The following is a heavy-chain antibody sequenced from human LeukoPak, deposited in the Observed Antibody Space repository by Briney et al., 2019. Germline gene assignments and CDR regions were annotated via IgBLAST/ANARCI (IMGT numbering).Heavy chain of an antibody. Sequence: ASVKVSCKVSGYTLTELSMHWVRQAPGKGLGWMGGFDPEDGETIYAQKFQGRVTITRDTSASTAYMDLSSLRSEDTAVYYCARNTETAIPLPYYFDYWGQGTLVTVSS. CDR1: GYTLTELS. CDR3: ARNTETAIPLPYYFDY. D-gene: IGHD2-21*02. CDR2: FDPEDGET. V-gene: IGHV1-24*01. J-gene: IGHJ4*02.